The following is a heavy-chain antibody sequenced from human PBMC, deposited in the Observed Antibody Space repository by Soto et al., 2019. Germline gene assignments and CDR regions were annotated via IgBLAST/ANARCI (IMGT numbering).Heavy chain of an antibody. CDR3: AKDLMTPSTVPTRASYGSFGG. D-gene: IGHD5-18*01. CDR1: GFTFSSYA. Sequence: EVQLLESGGGLVQPGGSLRLSCAASGFTFSSYAMSWVRQAPGKGLEWVSAISGSGGSTYYADSVKGRFTISRDNSKNTLYLQSTCLRAEDQAVYYCAKDLMTPSTVPTRASYGSFGGWGQGTLVTVSA. CDR2: ISGSGGST. J-gene: IGHJ4*02. V-gene: IGHV3-23*01.